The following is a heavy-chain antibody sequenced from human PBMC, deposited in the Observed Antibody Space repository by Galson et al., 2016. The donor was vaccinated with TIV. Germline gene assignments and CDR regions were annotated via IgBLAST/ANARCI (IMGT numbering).Heavy chain of an antibody. J-gene: IGHJ4*02. CDR3: ARQWQSYYLDY. Sequence: SLRLSCAASGFTFGSYGMHWVRQAPGKGLEWVAMISHDRSDKYYGDSVKGRSTISRDNSKNNLYLQMNSLTAEDTAVYYCARQWQSYYLDYWGQGTLVIVSS. D-gene: IGHD6-19*01. CDR2: ISHDRSDK. CDR1: GFTFGSYG. V-gene: IGHV3-33*01.